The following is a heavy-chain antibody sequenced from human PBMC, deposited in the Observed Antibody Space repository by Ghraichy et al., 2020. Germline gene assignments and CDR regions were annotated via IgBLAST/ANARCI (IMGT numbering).Heavy chain of an antibody. CDR1: GNPFSGYY. Sequence: SETLSLTCGVSGNPFSGYYWSWVRQSPEKGLEWIGEIDHRGTTNYNPSLTSRVTISKDTSKNQFSLTLTSVTAADTAVYYCALLYSGSYYDYFDFWGQGTLVTVSS. CDR3: ALLYSGSYYDYFDF. D-gene: IGHD1-26*01. V-gene: IGHV4-34*01. J-gene: IGHJ4*02. CDR2: IDHRGTT.